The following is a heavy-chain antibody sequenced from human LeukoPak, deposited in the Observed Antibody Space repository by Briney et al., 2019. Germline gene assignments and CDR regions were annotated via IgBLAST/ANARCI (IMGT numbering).Heavy chain of an antibody. D-gene: IGHD6-13*01. V-gene: IGHV3-11*01. J-gene: IGHJ5*02. CDR3: ARRIAAASPFDP. CDR1: GFTFSDYY. Sequence: GGSLRLSCAAPGFTFSDYYMSWIRQAPGKGLEWVSYISSSGSTIYYADSVKGRFTISRDNAKNSLYLQMNSLRAEDTAVYYCARRIAAASPFDPWGQGTLVTVSS. CDR2: ISSSGSTI.